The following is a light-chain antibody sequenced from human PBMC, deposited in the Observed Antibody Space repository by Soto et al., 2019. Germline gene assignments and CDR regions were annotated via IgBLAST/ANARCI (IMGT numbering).Light chain of an antibody. J-gene: IGLJ2*01. CDR1: NSDVGNYNL. Sequence: QSALTQPASVSGSPGQWITISCAGTNSDVGNYNLVSWYQHHPGKAPRLIIYAVSKRPSGISDRFSGSKSGSTASLTISGLQPEDEADYHCSSYTTIKTVVFGGGTKLTVL. CDR3: SSYTTIKTVV. CDR2: AVS. V-gene: IGLV2-14*02.